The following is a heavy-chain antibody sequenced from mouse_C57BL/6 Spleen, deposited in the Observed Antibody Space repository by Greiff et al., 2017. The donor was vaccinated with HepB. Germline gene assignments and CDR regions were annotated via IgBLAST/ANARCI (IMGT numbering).Heavy chain of an antibody. CDR1: GFNIKDDY. CDR3: TTFYGSSPGDY. Sequence: DVQLQESGAELVRPGASVKLSCTASGFNIKDDYMHWVKQRPEQGLEWIGWIDPENGDTEYASKFQGKATITADTSSNTAYLQLSSLTSEDTAVYYCTTFYGSSPGDYWGQGTTVTVSS. D-gene: IGHD1-1*01. J-gene: IGHJ4*01. CDR2: IDPENGDT. V-gene: IGHV14-4*01.